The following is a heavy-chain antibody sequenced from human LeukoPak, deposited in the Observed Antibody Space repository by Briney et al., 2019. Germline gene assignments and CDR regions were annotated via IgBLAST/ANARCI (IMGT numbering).Heavy chain of an antibody. J-gene: IGHJ4*02. D-gene: IGHD6-13*01. CDR2: ISSGSSTI. Sequence: PGGSLRLSCAASGFAFSDYAMNWVRQAPGKGLEWLSYISSGSSTIYYADSVKGRFTTSRDDAKNSLYLQMNSLRAEDTAVYYCAREGISQQLELGCFDYWGQGTLVTVSS. CDR1: GFAFSDYA. CDR3: AREGISQQLELGCFDY. V-gene: IGHV3-48*04.